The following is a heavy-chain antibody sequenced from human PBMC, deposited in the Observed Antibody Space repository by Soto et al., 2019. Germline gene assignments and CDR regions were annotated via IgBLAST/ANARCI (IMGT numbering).Heavy chain of an antibody. Sequence: EVQLVESGGGLVKPGGSLRLSCTGSGFPFSAYNSNWVRQAPGNGLEWVSSITVGSSHIYQPNSMKGRFTISRDDAKNSVSLQIHSLRDEDTALYYCSRSPEVGVRGAYWGQGTLVTVSS. CDR1: GFPFSAYN. V-gene: IGHV3-21*01. J-gene: IGHJ4*02. CDR2: ITVGSSHI. D-gene: IGHD3-16*01. CDR3: SRSPEVGVRGAY.